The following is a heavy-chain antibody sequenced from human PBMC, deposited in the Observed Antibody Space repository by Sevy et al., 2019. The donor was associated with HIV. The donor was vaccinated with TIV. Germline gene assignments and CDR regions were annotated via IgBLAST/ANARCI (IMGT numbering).Heavy chain of an antibody. V-gene: IGHV3-23*01. CDR1: GFTFSSYA. Sequence: GGSLRLSCAASGFTFSSYAMSWVRQAPGEGLEWVSAISGSGGSTYYADSVKGRFTISRDNSKNTLYLQMNSLRAEDTAVYYCAKDRGITMVQGVILTFDYWGQGTLVTVSS. CDR3: AKDRGITMVQGVILTFDY. J-gene: IGHJ4*02. D-gene: IGHD3-10*01. CDR2: ISGSGGST.